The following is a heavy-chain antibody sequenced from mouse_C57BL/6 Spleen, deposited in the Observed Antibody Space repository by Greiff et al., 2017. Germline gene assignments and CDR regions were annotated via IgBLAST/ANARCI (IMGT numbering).Heavy chain of an antibody. V-gene: IGHV1-61*01. CDR3: ARSQNWYFDY. D-gene: IGHD4-1*01. J-gene: IGHJ2*01. CDR2: IYPSDSET. CDR1: GYTFTSYW. Sequence: QVQLQQPGAELVRPGSSVKLSCKASGYTFTSYWMDWVKQRPGQGLEWIGYIYPSDSETHYNQKFKDKATLTVDKSSSTAYMQLSSLTSEDSAVYYCARSQNWYFDYWGQGTTLTVSS.